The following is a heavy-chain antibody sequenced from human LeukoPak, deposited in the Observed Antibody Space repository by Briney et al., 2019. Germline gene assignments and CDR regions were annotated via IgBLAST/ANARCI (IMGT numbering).Heavy chain of an antibody. D-gene: IGHD6-13*01. CDR2: IYTSGTYISGST. J-gene: IGHJ3*02. CDR1: GGSISSYY. V-gene: IGHV4-4*09. CDR3: ARDVAGYSRSFDI. Sequence: SETLSLTCTVSGGSISSYYWSWIRQPPGKGLEWIGRIYTSGTYISGSTDYNPSLESRVTISVDTSKNQFSLRLSSVTATDTAMYYCARDVAGYSRSFDIWGQGTMVTVSS.